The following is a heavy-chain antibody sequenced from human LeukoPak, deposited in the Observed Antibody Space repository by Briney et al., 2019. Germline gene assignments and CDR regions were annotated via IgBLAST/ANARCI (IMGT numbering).Heavy chain of an antibody. CDR2: IYYSGST. D-gene: IGHD2-2*01. Sequence: SSETLSLTCTVSGGSVSSGSYHWSWIRQPPGKGLEWIGYIYYSGSTNYNPSLKSRVTISRDTSKNQFSLELSSVTAADTAVYYCARERGEYCDNTSCSKYYFDYWGQGTLVTVSS. CDR3: ARERGEYCDNTSCSKYYFDY. J-gene: IGHJ4*02. CDR1: GGSVSSGSYH. V-gene: IGHV4-61*01.